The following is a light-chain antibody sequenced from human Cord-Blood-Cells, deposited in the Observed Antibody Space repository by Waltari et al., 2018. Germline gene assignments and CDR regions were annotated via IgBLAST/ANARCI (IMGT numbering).Light chain of an antibody. J-gene: IGLJ3*02. CDR1: SGSIASNS. Sequence: NFMLTQPHSVSESPGKTVTISCTGSSGSIASNSVQGYQQRPGSAPSTVIYEDNQSPSGVPDRFSGSIDSSSNSASLTISGLKTEDEADYYCQSYDSSNYWVFGGGTKLTVL. CDR2: EDN. V-gene: IGLV6-57*02. CDR3: QSYDSSNYWV.